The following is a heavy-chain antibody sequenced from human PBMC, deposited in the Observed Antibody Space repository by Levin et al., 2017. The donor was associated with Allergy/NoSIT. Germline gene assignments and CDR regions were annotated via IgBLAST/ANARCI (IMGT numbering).Heavy chain of an antibody. CDR2: IIPILGIA. V-gene: IGHV1-69*04. J-gene: IGHJ3*02. D-gene: IGHD7-27*01. CDR3: ARVKGPWGKNDAFDI. Sequence: ASVKVSCKASGGTFSSYAISWVRQAPGQGLEWMGRIIPILGIANYAQKFQGRVTITADKSTSTAYMELSSLRSEDTAVYYCARVKGPWGKNDAFDIWGQGTMVTVSS. CDR1: GGTFSSYA.